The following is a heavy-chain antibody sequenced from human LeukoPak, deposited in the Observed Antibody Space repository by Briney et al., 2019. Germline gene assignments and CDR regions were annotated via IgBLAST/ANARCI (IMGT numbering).Heavy chain of an antibody. J-gene: IGHJ6*03. D-gene: IGHD6-13*01. CDR3: ARGQKVSSWRPTRYYYYMDV. Sequence: GASVKVSCKASGYTFTGYYMHWVRQATGQGLEWMGWMNPNSGNTGYAQKFQGRVTITRNTSISTAYMELSSLRSEDTAVYYCARGQKVSSWRPTRYYYYMDVWGKGTTVTVSS. CDR1: GYTFTGYY. CDR2: MNPNSGNT. V-gene: IGHV1-8*03.